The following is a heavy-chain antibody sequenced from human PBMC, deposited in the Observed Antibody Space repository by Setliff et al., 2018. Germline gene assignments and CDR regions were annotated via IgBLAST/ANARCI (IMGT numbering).Heavy chain of an antibody. V-gene: IGHV4-39*07. J-gene: IGHJ4*02. CDR2: IHYTGNT. Sequence: TSETLSLTCTVTYGSVINSNNYWVWIRQPPGKGPEWIASIHYTGNTNYQPSLAHRVTISVDTTTNQFSLKVNSVTAADTALYYCAIGGGYCDFFDCFPFDNWGQGFLVTVSS. CDR1: YGSVINSNNY. CDR3: AIGGGYCDFFDCFPFDN. D-gene: IGHD3-16*01.